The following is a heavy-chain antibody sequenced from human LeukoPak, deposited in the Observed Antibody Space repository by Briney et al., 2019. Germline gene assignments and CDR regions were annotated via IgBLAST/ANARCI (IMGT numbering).Heavy chain of an antibody. V-gene: IGHV3-23*01. CDR2: ISGSGGST. CDR3: ARSPDYYDSSGPYYFDY. J-gene: IGHJ4*02. Sequence: GGSLRLSCAASGFTFSNYGMSWVRQAPGKGLEWVSAISGSGGSTCYADSVKGRFTISRDNSKNTLYLQMSSLRAEDTAVYFCARSPDYYDSSGPYYFDYWGQGTLVTVSS. CDR1: GFTFSNYG. D-gene: IGHD3-22*01.